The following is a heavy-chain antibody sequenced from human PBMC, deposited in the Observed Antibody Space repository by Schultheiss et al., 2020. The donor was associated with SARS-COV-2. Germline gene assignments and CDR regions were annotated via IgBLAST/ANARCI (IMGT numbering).Heavy chain of an antibody. CDR2: IYSCGST. D-gene: IGHD2-21*02. J-gene: IGHJ4*02. CDR1: GFTFAGYA. V-gene: IGHV3-23*03. CDR3: ARDSTYCSGDCSFDY. Sequence: GGSLRLSCAPSGFTFAGYALRWVRQAPGKGLEWVSVIYSCGSTYYADSVKGRFAISSDSSKNTLYLQMNSLRAEDTAIYYCARDSTYCSGDCSFDYWGQGALVTVSS.